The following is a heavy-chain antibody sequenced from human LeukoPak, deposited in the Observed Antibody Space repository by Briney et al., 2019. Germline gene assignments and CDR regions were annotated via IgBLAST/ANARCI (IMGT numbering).Heavy chain of an antibody. CDR3: ARDLMYYDFWSGYSYPDY. V-gene: IGHV3-48*01. Sequence: GGSLRLSCAASGFTFSSYSMNWVRQAPGKGLEWVSYISSSSSTIYYADSVEGRFTISRDNAKNSLYLQMNSLRAEDTAVYYCARDLMYYDFWSGYSYPDYWGQGTLVTVSS. D-gene: IGHD3-3*01. J-gene: IGHJ4*02. CDR2: ISSSSSTI. CDR1: GFTFSSYS.